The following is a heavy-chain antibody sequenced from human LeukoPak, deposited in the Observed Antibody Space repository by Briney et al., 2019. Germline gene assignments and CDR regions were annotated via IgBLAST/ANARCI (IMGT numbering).Heavy chain of an antibody. V-gene: IGHV1-18*01. J-gene: IGHJ4*02. D-gene: IGHD2-15*01. CDR1: GYTFTSYG. Sequence: ASVKVSCKASGYTFTSYGISWVRQAPGQGLEWMGWISAYNGNTNYAQKLQGRVTMTTDTSTSTAYMELRSLRSDDTAVYYCAREWGWCSGGSCYSSFDYWGQGTLVTVSS. CDR3: AREWGWCSGGSCYSSFDY. CDR2: ISAYNGNT.